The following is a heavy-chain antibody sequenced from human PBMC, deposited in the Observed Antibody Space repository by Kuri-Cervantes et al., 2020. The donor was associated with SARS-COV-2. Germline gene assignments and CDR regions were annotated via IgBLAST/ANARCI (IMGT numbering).Heavy chain of an antibody. D-gene: IGHD3-9*01. J-gene: IGHJ6*03. CDR2: VNHRGST. Sequence: GSLRLSCAFYGESFSGYYWNWIRQSPGKGLEWIGEVNHRGSTNYNPSLKSRVTISVDTSNKQFSLHLSSVTAADTGVYYCARAYGLLRYICYMDVWGRGTTVTVSS. V-gene: IGHV4-34*01. CDR3: ARAYGLLRYICYMDV. CDR1: GESFSGYY.